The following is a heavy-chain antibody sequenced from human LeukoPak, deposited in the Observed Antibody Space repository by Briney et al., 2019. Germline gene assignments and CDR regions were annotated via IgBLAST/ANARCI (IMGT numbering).Heavy chain of an antibody. CDR2: ISGSGGST. Sequence: GGSLRLSCAASGFTFSSYAMSWVRQAPGEGLEWVSAISGSGGSTYYADSVKGRFTISRDNSKNTLYLQMNSLRAEDTAVYYCAKIPPRIRYFDLPQDYWGQGTLVTVSS. V-gene: IGHV3-23*01. D-gene: IGHD3-9*01. J-gene: IGHJ4*02. CDR1: GFTFSSYA. CDR3: AKIPPRIRYFDLPQDY.